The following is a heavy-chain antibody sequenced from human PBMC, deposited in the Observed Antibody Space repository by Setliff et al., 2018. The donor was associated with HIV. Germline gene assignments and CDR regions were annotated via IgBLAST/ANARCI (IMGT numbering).Heavy chain of an antibody. D-gene: IGHD3-16*01. CDR3: ARDFLFGDAFDI. CDR1: GGSISSHY. Sequence: TSETLSLTCTVSGGSISSHYWSWIRQPPGKGLEWIGYIYYSGSTNYNPSLKSRVTISVDTSKNQFSLKLSSVTAADTAVYYCARDFLFGDAFDIWGQGTMVTVSS. J-gene: IGHJ3*02. V-gene: IGHV4-59*11. CDR2: IYYSGST.